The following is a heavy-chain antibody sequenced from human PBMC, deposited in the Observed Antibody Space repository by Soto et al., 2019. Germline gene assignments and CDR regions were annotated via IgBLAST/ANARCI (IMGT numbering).Heavy chain of an antibody. CDR3: AKDWQITMIVVVPGSYFDY. V-gene: IGHV3-30*18. CDR2: ISYDGSNK. D-gene: IGHD3-22*01. CDR1: GFTFSSYG. Sequence: GGSLRLSCAASGFTFSSYGMHWVRQAPGKGLEWVAVISYDGSNKYYADSVKGRFTISRDNSKNTLYLQMNSLRAEDTAVYYCAKDWQITMIVVVPGSYFDYWGQGTLVTVSS. J-gene: IGHJ4*02.